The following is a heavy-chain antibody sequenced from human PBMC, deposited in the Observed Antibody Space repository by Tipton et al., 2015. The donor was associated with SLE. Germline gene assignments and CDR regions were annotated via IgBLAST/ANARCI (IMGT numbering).Heavy chain of an antibody. CDR3: ASHLGAVLAN. CDR2: IYHSGTA. CDR1: DGSISSSRYY. Sequence: TLSLTCTVSDGSISSSRYYWGWIRQPPGKGLEWIGSIYHSGTAYYNPSLKSRVTISVDTSKNQISLKLSSVTAADTAVYYCASHLGAVLANWGQGTLVTVSS. V-gene: IGHV4-39*07. D-gene: IGHD6-19*01. J-gene: IGHJ4*02.